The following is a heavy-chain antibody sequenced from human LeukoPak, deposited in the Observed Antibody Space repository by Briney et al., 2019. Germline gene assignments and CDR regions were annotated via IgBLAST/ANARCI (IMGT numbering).Heavy chain of an antibody. Sequence: GESLKISCKGSGSSFTSYWIGWVRPLPGKGLEWMGIIYPGDSDTRYSPSFQGQVTISAHKSISTAYLQWSSLKASDTAMYYCARRGVRNSGSYFSLDYWGQGTLVTVSS. V-gene: IGHV5-51*01. D-gene: IGHD1-26*01. CDR3: ARRGVRNSGSYFSLDY. J-gene: IGHJ4*02. CDR2: IYPGDSDT. CDR1: GSSFTSYW.